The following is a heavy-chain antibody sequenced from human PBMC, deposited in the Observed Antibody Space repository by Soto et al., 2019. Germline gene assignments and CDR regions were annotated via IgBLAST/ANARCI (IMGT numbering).Heavy chain of an antibody. Sequence: EVQLVESGGGLVQPGGPLRLSCVASGFTFSDYNMNWVRQAPGKGLEWVSFISGRSNTIYYADSVKGRFTISRDNAKNSLYLLMNSQRAEDTAVYYCAREGDGSGFFSDFWGQGTLVTVSS. CDR3: AREGDGSGFFSDF. CDR1: GFTFSDYN. J-gene: IGHJ4*02. V-gene: IGHV3-48*01. D-gene: IGHD3-22*01. CDR2: ISGRSNTI.